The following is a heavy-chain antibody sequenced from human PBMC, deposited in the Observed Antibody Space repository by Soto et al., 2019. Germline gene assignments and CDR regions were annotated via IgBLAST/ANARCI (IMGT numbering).Heavy chain of an antibody. Sequence: GGSLRLSCAASGFTFSSYAMHWVRQAPGKGLEWVAVISYDGSNKYYADSVKGRFTISRDNSKNTLYLQMNSLRAEDTAVYYCAKDLSSIAVAGPGPWGQGTLVTVSS. D-gene: IGHD6-19*01. CDR3: AKDLSSIAVAGPGP. CDR2: ISYDGSNK. J-gene: IGHJ5*02. V-gene: IGHV3-30-3*01. CDR1: GFTFSSYA.